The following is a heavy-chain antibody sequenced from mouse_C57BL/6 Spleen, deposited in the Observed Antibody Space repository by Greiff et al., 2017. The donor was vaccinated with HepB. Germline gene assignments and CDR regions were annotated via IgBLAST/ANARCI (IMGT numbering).Heavy chain of an antibody. CDR1: GFTFNTYA. CDR3: VRGGLLTTVVAPYYYAMDY. CDR2: IRSKSSNYAT. Sequence: EVMLVESGGGLVQPKGSLKLSCAASGFTFNTYAMHWVRQAPGKGLEWVARIRSKSSNYATYYADSVKDRFTISRDDSQSMLYLQMNNLKTEDTAMYYCVRGGLLTTVVAPYYYAMDYWGQGTSVTVSS. D-gene: IGHD1-1*01. V-gene: IGHV10-3*01. J-gene: IGHJ4*01.